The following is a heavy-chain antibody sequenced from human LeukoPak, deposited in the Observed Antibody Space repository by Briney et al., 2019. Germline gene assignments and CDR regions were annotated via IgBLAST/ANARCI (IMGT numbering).Heavy chain of an antibody. V-gene: IGHV1-2*02. D-gene: IGHD3-10*01. CDR2: INPDSGGT. CDR1: GYRFTGYY. J-gene: IGHJ4*02. Sequence: GASVKVSCKASGYRFTGYYVHWMRQAPGQGLEWMGWINPDSGGTNFAQRFQGRATLTRDTSISTAYMELSRLTSDDTAVYYCARDAISRGIIDYWGQGTLVTVSS. CDR3: ARDAISRGIIDY.